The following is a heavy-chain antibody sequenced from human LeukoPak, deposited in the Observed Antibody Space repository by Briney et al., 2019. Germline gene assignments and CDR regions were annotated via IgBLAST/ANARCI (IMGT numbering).Heavy chain of an antibody. CDR1: GFTFSSYA. D-gene: IGHD1-26*01. J-gene: IGHJ4*02. V-gene: IGHV3-64*01. CDR2: ISSNGGST. CDR3: ARALRPTSGCLIK. Sequence: GGSLRLSCAASGFTFSSYAMHWVRQAPGKGLEYVSAISSNGGSTYYANSVKGRFTISRDNSKNTLYLQMGSLRAEDMAVYYCARALRPTSGCLIKWGQGTLVTVSS.